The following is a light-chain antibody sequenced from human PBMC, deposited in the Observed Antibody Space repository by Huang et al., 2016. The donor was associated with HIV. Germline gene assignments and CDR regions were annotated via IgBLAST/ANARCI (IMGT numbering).Light chain of an antibody. V-gene: IGKV1-39*01. CDR1: QAVDTY. CDR2: AAS. CDR3: QQTYNVPRT. Sequence: DIQMTQSPSSLSASIGDRVTMSCRASQAVDTYLNWYQQTPGRAPKLLIYAASNLQSDVPSRFSGTGSGTNFTLTISSLQPEDFVSYFCQQTYNVPRTFGQGTALEIK. J-gene: IGKJ2*01.